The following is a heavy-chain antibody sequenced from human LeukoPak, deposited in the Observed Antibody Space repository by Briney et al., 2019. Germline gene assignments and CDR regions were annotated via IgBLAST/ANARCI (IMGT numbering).Heavy chain of an antibody. Sequence: GGSLRLSCAASGFIVSSIFMSWVRQAPGKGLEWVSIIYKNGDTYYADSVKGRFTISRDNSKNTLYLQMNSLRAEDTAVYYCAKRTTVTTFYDYWGQGTLVTVSS. CDR2: IYKNGDT. V-gene: IGHV3-53*01. D-gene: IGHD4-11*01. CDR1: GFIVSSIF. CDR3: AKRTTVTTFYDY. J-gene: IGHJ4*02.